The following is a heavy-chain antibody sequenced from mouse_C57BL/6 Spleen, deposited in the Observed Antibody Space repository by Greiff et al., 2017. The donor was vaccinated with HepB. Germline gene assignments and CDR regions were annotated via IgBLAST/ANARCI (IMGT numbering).Heavy chain of an antibody. CDR2: IDPSDSYT. CDR1: GYTFTSYW. CDR3: ASSPSYYFDY. Sequence: QVHVKQPGAELVKPGASVKLSCKASGYTFTSYWMQWVKQRPGQGLEWIGEIDPSDSYTNYNQKFKGKATLTVDTSSSTAYMQLSSLTSEDSAVYYCASSPSYYFDYWGQGTTLTVSS. D-gene: IGHD6-1*01. J-gene: IGHJ2*01. V-gene: IGHV1-50*01.